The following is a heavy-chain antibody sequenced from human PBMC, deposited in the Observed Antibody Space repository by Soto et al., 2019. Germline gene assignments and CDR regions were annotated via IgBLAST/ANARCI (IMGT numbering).Heavy chain of an antibody. Sequence: ASETLSLTCTVSGGSISSYYWRWIRQPPGKGLEWIGYIYYSGSVHYNPSLQSRLTMSVDTSKDLFSLKLSSVTAADTAVYFCARENDGGDRDYYGLDVWGQGTTVTVSS. CDR1: GGSISSYY. CDR2: IYYSGSV. D-gene: IGHD2-21*02. J-gene: IGHJ6*02. V-gene: IGHV4-59*12. CDR3: ARENDGGDRDYYGLDV.